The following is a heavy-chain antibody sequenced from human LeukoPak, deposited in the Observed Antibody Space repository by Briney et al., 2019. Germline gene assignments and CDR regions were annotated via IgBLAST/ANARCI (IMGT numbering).Heavy chain of an antibody. Sequence: GGSLRLSCAASGFTFSSYWMSWVRQAPGKGLEWVANIKQDGSEKYYVDSVKGRFAISRDNAENSLYLQMNSLRAEGTAVHYCARDTGYSSSWSPIYYYYYGMDVWGQGTTVTVSS. CDR3: ARDTGYSSSWSPIYYYYYGMDV. D-gene: IGHD6-13*01. J-gene: IGHJ6*02. CDR2: IKQDGSEK. V-gene: IGHV3-7*01. CDR1: GFTFSSYW.